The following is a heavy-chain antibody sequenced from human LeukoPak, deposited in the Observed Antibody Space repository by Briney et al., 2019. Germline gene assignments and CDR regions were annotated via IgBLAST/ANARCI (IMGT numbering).Heavy chain of an antibody. D-gene: IGHD6-13*01. Sequence: SVKVSCKASGGTFSSYAISWVRQAPGQGLEWMGGIIPIFGSANYAQKFQGRVTITTDESTSTAYMELSSLRSEDTAVYYCARDKGAAAGYMDVWGKGTTVTVSS. J-gene: IGHJ6*03. CDR1: GGTFSSYA. CDR3: ARDKGAAAGYMDV. V-gene: IGHV1-69*05. CDR2: IIPIFGSA.